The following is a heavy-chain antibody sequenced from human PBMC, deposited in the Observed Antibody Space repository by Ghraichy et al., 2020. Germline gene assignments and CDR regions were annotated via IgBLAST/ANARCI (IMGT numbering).Heavy chain of an antibody. CDR2: ISGSGGGT. CDR3: AKDGVWDDSSAYYSGYFDY. V-gene: IGHV3-23*01. Sequence: GGSLRLSCAASGFTFSSYAMNWVRQAPGKGLEWVSAISGSGGGTYYADSVKGRFTISRDNSKNTLYLQMNSLRAEDTAVYYCAKDGVWDDSSAYYSGYFDYWGQGTLVTVSS. CDR1: GFTFSSYA. D-gene: IGHD3-22*01. J-gene: IGHJ4*02.